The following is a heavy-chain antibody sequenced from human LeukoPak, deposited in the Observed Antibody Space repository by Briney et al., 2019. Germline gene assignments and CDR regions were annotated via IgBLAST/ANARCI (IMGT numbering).Heavy chain of an antibody. CDR1: GFXFSTYN. V-gene: IGHV3-48*02. D-gene: IGHD2-2*01. CDR2: ISSSSSTI. Sequence: GGSLRLSCAASGFXFSTYNINWVRQAPGKGLEWVSYISSSSSTIYYADSVKGRFTISRDNAKNSLYLQMISLRDEDTALYFCARSSNYFDYWGLGTLVTVSS. CDR3: ARSSNYFDY. J-gene: IGHJ4*02.